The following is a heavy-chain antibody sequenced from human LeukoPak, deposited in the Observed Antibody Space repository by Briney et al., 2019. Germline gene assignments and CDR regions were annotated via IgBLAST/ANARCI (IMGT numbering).Heavy chain of an antibody. D-gene: IGHD3-22*01. CDR2: IYYSGST. CDR1: GGSISSYY. Sequence: SETLSLTCTVSGGSISSYYWSWIRQPPGKGLEWIGYIYYSGSTNYNPSLKSRVTISVDTSKNQFSLKLSSVTAADTAVYYCARFGSGDYYDSSGYKLPSGYFDYWGQGTLVTVSS. CDR3: ARFGSGDYYDSSGYKLPSGYFDY. V-gene: IGHV4-59*08. J-gene: IGHJ4*02.